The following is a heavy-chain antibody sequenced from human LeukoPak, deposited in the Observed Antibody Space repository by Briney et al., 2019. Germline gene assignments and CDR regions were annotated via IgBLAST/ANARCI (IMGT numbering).Heavy chain of an antibody. D-gene: IGHD3-9*01. CDR1: GFTVSSNY. V-gene: IGHV3-53*01. CDR3: ARGIRSDVLRYFDWSRMRTYYYYMDV. Sequence: GGSLRLSCAASGFTVSSNYMSWVRQAPGKGLEWVSVIYSGGSTYYADSVKGRFTISRDNAKNSLYLQMNSLRAEDTAVYYCARGIRSDVLRYFDWSRMRTYYYYMDVWGKGTTVTISS. CDR2: IYSGGST. J-gene: IGHJ6*03.